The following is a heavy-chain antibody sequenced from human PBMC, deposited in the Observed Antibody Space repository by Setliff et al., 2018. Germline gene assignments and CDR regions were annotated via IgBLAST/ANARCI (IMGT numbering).Heavy chain of an antibody. V-gene: IGHV1-18*04. D-gene: IGHD6-25*01. CDR3: ARAGLAAAGRKGVFDH. CDR2: ISGHTGNT. Sequence: ASVKVSCKTSGYSFISYYMYWVRQAPGQGLEWMGWISGHTGNTYYAHRFQGRVTLTTDTSTGTAYMELSSLTFDDTAVYYCARAGLAAAGRKGVFDHWGQGTLVTVSS. J-gene: IGHJ4*02. CDR1: GYSFISYY.